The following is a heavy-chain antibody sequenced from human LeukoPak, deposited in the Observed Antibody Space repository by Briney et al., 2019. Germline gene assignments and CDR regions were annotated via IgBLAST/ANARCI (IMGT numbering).Heavy chain of an antibody. J-gene: IGHJ4*02. CDR1: GYSFTSYW. V-gene: IGHV5-51*01. CDR3: ARRVGYSNYYFDY. D-gene: IGHD6-13*01. Sequence: GESLKISCKGSGYSFTSYWIGWVRQMPGKGLEWMGIIYPGDSDTRYSPSFQGQAIISADKSISTAYLQWSSLKASDTAMYYCARRVGYSNYYFDYWGQGTLVTVSS. CDR2: IYPGDSDT.